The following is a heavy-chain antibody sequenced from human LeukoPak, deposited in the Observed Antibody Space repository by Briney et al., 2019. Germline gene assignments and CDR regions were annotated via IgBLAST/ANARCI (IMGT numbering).Heavy chain of an antibody. V-gene: IGHV3-30*18. CDR1: GFTFSSYA. CDR3: AKSTLITVFGVPPPDS. CDR2: ISYNGGIE. Sequence: GGSLRLSCAASGFTFSSYAMSWVRQAPGKGLEWVAVISYNGGIEYYADSVKGRFTISRDNSKNTLYLQMNSLKAEDTAVYYCAKSTLITVFGVPPPDSWGQGTLVTVSS. D-gene: IGHD3-3*01. J-gene: IGHJ5*01.